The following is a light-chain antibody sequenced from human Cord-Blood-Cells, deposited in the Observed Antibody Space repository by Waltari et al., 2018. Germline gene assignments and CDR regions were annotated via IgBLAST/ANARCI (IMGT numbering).Light chain of an antibody. Sequence: DIQMTQPSSSLSASVGARVTITCRASQSISSYLNWYQQKPGKAPKLLIYAASSLQSGVPSRFSGSGSGTDFTLTISSLQPEDFATYYCQQSYSTPYSFGQGTKLEIK. CDR1: QSISSY. CDR2: AAS. CDR3: QQSYSTPYS. J-gene: IGKJ2*03. V-gene: IGKV1-39*01.